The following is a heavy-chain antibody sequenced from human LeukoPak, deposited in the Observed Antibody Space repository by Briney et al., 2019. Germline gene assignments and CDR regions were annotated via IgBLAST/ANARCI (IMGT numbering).Heavy chain of an antibody. CDR3: AKDTHVAVTGTFDS. J-gene: IGHJ4*02. D-gene: IGHD6-19*01. V-gene: IGHV3-9*01. Sequence: GGSLRLSCAASGFTFDDFAMHWVRQAPGKGLEWVSGLNWNSAATGYADSVNGRFTISRDNAKNSLYLQMNSLGPEDTAFYYCAKDTHVAVTGTFDSWGQGTLVTVSS. CDR2: LNWNSAAT. CDR1: GFTFDDFA.